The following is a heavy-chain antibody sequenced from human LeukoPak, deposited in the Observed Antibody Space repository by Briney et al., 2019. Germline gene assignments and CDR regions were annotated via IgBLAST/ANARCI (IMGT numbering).Heavy chain of an antibody. CDR2: IYTSGST. V-gene: IGHV4-61*02. CDR1: GGSISSGSFY. D-gene: IGHD3-16*01. Sequence: SETLSLTCTVSGGSISSGSFYWTWIRQPAGKGLEWIGRIYTSGSTNYNPSLKSRVTISVDTSKNQFSLKLSSVTAADTAVYFCARVGGSAYPSTGFDFWGQGTLVTVSS. J-gene: IGHJ5*01. CDR3: ARVGGSAYPSTGFDF.